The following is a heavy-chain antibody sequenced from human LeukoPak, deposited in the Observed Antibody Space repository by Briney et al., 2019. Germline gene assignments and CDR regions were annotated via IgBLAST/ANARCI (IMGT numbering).Heavy chain of an antibody. J-gene: IGHJ4*02. D-gene: IGHD3-22*01. CDR3: ARSSGYYFFDY. CDR2: IYYSGST. Sequence: PSETLSLTCTVCVRSISSYYWSWIRQPPGKGLEWIGYIYYSGSTNYNPSLKSRVTISVDTSKNQFSLKLSSVTAADTAVYYCARSSGYYFFDYWGQGTLVTVSS. V-gene: IGHV4-59*01. CDR1: VRSISSYY.